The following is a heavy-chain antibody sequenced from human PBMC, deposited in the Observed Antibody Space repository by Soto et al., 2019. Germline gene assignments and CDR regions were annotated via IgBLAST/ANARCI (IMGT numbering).Heavy chain of an antibody. CDR1: GYTFTSDG. J-gene: IGHJ4*02. CDR2: ISTYNGNT. CDR3: AAWAGPVRGYGGPFDY. V-gene: IGHV1-18*04. Sequence: QVQLVQSGADVKKPGASVKVSCKASGYTFTSDGISWVRQAPGQGLEWMGWISTYNGNTKFAQKLQGRVTRTTDTSTSTGYMELRSLTSGDTAVYYCAAWAGPVRGYGGPFDYWGQGTMLTVSS. D-gene: IGHD5-12*01.